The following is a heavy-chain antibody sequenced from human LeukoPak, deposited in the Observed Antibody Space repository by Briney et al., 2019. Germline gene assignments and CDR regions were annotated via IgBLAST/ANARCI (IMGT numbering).Heavy chain of an antibody. V-gene: IGHV4-30-4*01. CDR1: GGSITSNNYF. D-gene: IGHD2-21*01. CDR2: IRYNGGA. CDR3: AREVIAPADSDAFDI. Sequence: SQTLSLTCNVSGGSITSNNYFWSWIRQPPGEGLEWIEYIRYNGGAYYNPSLQSRATMSVDTTKNQFSLRLSSVTAPDTAIYYCAREVIAPADSDAFDIWGQGTMVTVS. J-gene: IGHJ3*02.